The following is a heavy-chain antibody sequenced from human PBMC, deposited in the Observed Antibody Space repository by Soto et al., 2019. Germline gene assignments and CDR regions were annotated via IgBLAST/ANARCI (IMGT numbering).Heavy chain of an antibody. D-gene: IGHD2-15*01. CDR1: GFTFGSYG. V-gene: IGHV3-33*01. CDR2: IWYDGSNK. J-gene: IGHJ6*04. CDR3: ASQGCSGGSCGDV. Sequence: QVQLVESGGGVVQPGRSLRLSCAASGFTFGSYGMHWVRQAPGKGLEWVAVIWYDGSNKYYADSVKGRFTISRDNSKNTLYLQMNSLRAEDTAVYYCASQGCSGGSCGDVWGKGTTVTVSS.